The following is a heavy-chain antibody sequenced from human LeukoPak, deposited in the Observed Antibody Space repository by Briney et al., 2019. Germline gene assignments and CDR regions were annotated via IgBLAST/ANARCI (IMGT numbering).Heavy chain of an antibody. CDR1: GGSIRNYY. V-gene: IGHV4-59*01. Sequence: SETLSLTCTVSGGSIRNYYWSWIRQPPGKGLEWIGYIYYSGSTNYNPSLKSRVTISVDTSKNQFSLKLSSVTAADTAVYYCARGVVAAAGRTFDFWGQGTLVTVSS. CDR3: ARGVVAAAGRTFDF. D-gene: IGHD6-13*01. J-gene: IGHJ4*02. CDR2: IYYSGST.